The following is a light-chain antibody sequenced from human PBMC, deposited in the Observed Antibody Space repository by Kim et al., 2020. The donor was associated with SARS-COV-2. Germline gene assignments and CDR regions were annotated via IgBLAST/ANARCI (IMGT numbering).Light chain of an antibody. CDR3: AAWDDILNGVV. CDR1: NSNIGINT. V-gene: IGLV1-44*01. J-gene: IGLJ2*01. Sequence: GQRVTISCSGSNSNIGINTVNWYQQLPRTAPKLLIYSNDQRPSGVPDRFSGSKSGTSASLAISGLQSEDEADYYCAAWDDILNGVVFGGGTQLTVL. CDR2: SND.